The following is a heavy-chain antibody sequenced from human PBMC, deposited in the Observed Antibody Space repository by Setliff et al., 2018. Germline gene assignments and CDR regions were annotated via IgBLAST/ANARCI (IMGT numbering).Heavy chain of an antibody. CDR1: GFTFSSYA. CDR3: ARDLDGGNGHDL. Sequence: TGGSLRLSCAASGFTFSSYAMSWVRQAPGKGLEWVSYISASSSTIYYSGSVKGRFTISRDNAKNSLFLQMNGLRADDTAVYYCARDLDGGNGHDLWGRGTLVTVSS. CDR2: ISASSSTI. D-gene: IGHD2-15*01. J-gene: IGHJ5*02. V-gene: IGHV3-48*01.